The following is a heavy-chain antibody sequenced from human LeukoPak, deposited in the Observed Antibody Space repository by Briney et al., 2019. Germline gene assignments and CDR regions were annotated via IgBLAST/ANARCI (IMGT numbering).Heavy chain of an antibody. Sequence: PSETLSLTCAVSGYSISSGYYWGWIRQPPGKGLEWIGSIYHSGSTYYNPSLKSQVTISVDTSKNQFSLKLSSVTAADTAVYYCARLASSSYTWGQGTLVTVSS. CDR2: IYHSGST. V-gene: IGHV4-38-2*01. J-gene: IGHJ5*02. CDR1: GYSISSGYY. CDR3: ARLASSSYT. D-gene: IGHD3-10*01.